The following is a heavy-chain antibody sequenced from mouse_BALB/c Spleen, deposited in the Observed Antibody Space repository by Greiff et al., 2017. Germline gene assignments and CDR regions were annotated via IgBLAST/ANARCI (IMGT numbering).Heavy chain of an antibody. J-gene: IGHJ2*01. CDR2: INPSNGGT. D-gene: IGHD4-1*01. CDR3: TRTGMDY. CDR1: GYTFTSYY. Sequence: VQLVESGAELVKPGASVKLSCKASGYTFTSYYMYWVKQRPGQGLEWIGEINPSNGGTNFNEKFKSKATLTVDKSSSTAYMQLSSLTSEDSAVYYCTRTGMDYWGQGTTLTVSS. V-gene: IGHV1S81*02.